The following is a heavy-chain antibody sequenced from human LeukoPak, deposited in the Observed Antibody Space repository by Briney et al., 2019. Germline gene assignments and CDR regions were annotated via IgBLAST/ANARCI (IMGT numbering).Heavy chain of an antibody. J-gene: IGHJ4*02. D-gene: IGHD2-15*01. Sequence: GGSLRLSCAASGFTFSSYWMSWVRQAPGKGQEWVANIKQDGSEKYYVDSVKGRFTISRDNAKNSLYLQMNSLRAEDTAVYYCARIDIVVVVAATSLDYWGQGTLVTVSS. CDR2: IKQDGSEK. CDR1: GFTFSSYW. V-gene: IGHV3-7*01. CDR3: ARIDIVVVVAATSLDY.